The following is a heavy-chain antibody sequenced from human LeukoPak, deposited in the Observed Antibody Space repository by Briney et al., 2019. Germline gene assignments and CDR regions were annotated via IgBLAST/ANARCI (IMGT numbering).Heavy chain of an antibody. CDR2: ISSSSSTI. CDR1: GFTFSSYW. CDR3: AKDSSAYNWNDGEFDP. J-gene: IGHJ5*02. D-gene: IGHD1-20*01. Sequence: PGGSLRLSCAASGFTFSSYWMHWVRQAPGKGLEWVSYISSSSSTIYYADSVKGRFTISRDNSKNTLYLQMNSLRAEDTAVYYCAKDSSAYNWNDGEFDPWGQGTLVTVSS. V-gene: IGHV3-48*01.